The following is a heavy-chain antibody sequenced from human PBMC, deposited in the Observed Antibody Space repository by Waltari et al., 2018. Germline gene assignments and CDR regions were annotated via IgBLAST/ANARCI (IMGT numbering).Heavy chain of an antibody. J-gene: IGHJ4*02. Sequence: QVQLQQWGAGLLKPSETLSLTCAVYGGSFSGYYWSWIRQPPGKGLEWIGEINHSGSTNYNPSLKSRVTISVDTSKNQFSLKLSSVTAADTAVYYCARGPRRVGRYCSSTSCYTTGLGYWGQGTLVTVSS. CDR1: GGSFSGYY. CDR3: ARGPRRVGRYCSSTSCYTTGLGY. D-gene: IGHD2-2*02. CDR2: INHSGST. V-gene: IGHV4-34*01.